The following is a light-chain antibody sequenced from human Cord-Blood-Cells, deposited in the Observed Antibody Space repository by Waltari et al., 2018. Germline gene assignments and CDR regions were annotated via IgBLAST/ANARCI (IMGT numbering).Light chain of an antibody. CDR1: SSNVGSYNL. Sequence: QSALTQPASVSGSPGQSITLPCTGTSSNVGSYNLVSLYQQHPGKAPKLMIYEGSKRPSVFSNRFSGSKSGETASLTISGLQAEDEAGYCCCSYAGSSTYVFGTGTKVTVL. CDR2: EGS. CDR3: CSYAGSSTYV. V-gene: IGLV2-23*01. J-gene: IGLJ1*01.